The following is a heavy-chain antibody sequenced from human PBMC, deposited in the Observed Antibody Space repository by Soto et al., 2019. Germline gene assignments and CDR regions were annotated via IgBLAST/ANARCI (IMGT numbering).Heavy chain of an antibody. CDR3: AKGLWFGESFFDY. CDR1: GFTFSSYA. Sequence: GSLRLSCAASGFTFSSYAMSRVRQAPGKGLEWVSAISGSGGSTYYADSVKGRFTISRDNSKNTLYLQMNSLRAGDTAVYYCAKGLWFGESFFDYWGQGTLVTVSS. CDR2: ISGSGGST. D-gene: IGHD3-10*01. J-gene: IGHJ4*02. V-gene: IGHV3-23*01.